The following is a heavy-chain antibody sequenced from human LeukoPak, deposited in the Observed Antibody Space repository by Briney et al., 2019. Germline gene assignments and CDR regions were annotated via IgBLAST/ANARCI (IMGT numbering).Heavy chain of an antibody. CDR1: GFSFDVFT. V-gene: IGHV3-21*06. CDR3: VRKQLGSTFDV. Sequence: GGSLRLSCAASGFSFDVFTMNWVRQTPGGELEWVSSISSRNSYIHYRNSVKGRFTISRDNGNHSLFLQMNSLRPEDTAVYFCVRKQLGSTFDVWGQGAMVTVSS. CDR2: ISSRNSYI. D-gene: IGHD1-1*01. J-gene: IGHJ3*01.